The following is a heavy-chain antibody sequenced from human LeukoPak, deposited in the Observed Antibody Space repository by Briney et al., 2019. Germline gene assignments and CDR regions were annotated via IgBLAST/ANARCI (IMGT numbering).Heavy chain of an antibody. CDR2: IYHSGST. J-gene: IGHJ4*02. Sequence: SGTLSLTCTVSGGSISSGGYYWSWIRQHPGKGLEWIGYIYHSGSTYYNPSLKSRVTISVDTSKNQFSLKLSSVTAADTAVYYCAREYPAADYYYGSGSYEDWGQGTLVTVSS. CDR1: GGSISSGGYY. V-gene: IGHV4-31*03. CDR3: AREYPAADYYYGSGSYED. D-gene: IGHD3-10*01.